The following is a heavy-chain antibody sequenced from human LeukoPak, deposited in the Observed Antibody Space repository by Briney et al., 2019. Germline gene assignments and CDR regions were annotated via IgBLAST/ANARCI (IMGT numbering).Heavy chain of an antibody. CDR3: ARGRGILTGYSPYYFDY. Sequence: ASVKVSYKASGYTFTSYDINWVRQATGQGLEWMGWMNPNSGNTGYAQKFQGRVTMTRNTSISTAYMELSSLRSEDTAVYYCARGRGILTGYSPYYFDYRGQGTLVTVSS. J-gene: IGHJ4*02. D-gene: IGHD3-9*01. CDR1: GYTFTSYD. V-gene: IGHV1-8*01. CDR2: MNPNSGNT.